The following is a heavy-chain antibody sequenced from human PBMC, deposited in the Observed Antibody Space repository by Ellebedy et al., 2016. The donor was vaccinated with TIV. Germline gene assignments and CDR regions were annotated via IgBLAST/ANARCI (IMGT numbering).Heavy chain of an antibody. J-gene: IGHJ5*02. CDR1: GGSMTRSSYY. Sequence: SETLSLTCTVSGGSMTRSSYYWGWIRQPPGTGLEWIGSIYYSGSTCYNPSLKSQVTISVDTSKCQFSLKLSFVTPADTAVYYCARWFGELLYVRWFDPWGQGTLVTVSS. CDR3: ARWFGELLYVRWFDP. D-gene: IGHD3-10*01. CDR2: IYYSGST. V-gene: IGHV4-39*01.